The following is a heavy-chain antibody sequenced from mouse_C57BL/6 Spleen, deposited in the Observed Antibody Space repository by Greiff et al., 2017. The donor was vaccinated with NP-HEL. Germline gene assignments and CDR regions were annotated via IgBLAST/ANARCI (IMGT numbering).Heavy chain of an antibody. V-gene: IGHV10-3*01. CDR3: VRDKSNLWYFDV. Sequence: EVQRVESGGGLVQPKGSLKLSCAASGFTFNTYAMHWVRQAPGKGLEWVARIRSKSSNYATYYADSVKDRFTISRDDSQSMLYLQMNNLKTEDTAMYYCVRDKSNLWYFDVWGTGTTVTVSS. CDR2: IRSKSSNYAT. J-gene: IGHJ1*03. CDR1: GFTFNTYA. D-gene: IGHD2-5*01.